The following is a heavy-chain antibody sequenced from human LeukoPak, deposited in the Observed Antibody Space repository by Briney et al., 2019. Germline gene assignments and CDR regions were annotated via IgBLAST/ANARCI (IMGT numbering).Heavy chain of an antibody. CDR3: ARVSLWWELRVGWFDP. D-gene: IGHD1-26*01. Sequence: SETLSLTCTVSGGSISSSSYYWGWIRQPPGKGLEWIGSIYYSGSTYYNPSLKSRVTISVDTSKNQFSLKLSSVTAADTAVYYCARVSLWWELRVGWFDPWGQGTLVTVSS. CDR2: IYYSGST. V-gene: IGHV4-39*07. CDR1: GGSISSSSYY. J-gene: IGHJ5*02.